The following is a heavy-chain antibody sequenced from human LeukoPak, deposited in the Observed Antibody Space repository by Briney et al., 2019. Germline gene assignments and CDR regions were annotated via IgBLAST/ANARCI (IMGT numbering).Heavy chain of an antibody. V-gene: IGHV1-46*01. Sequence: ASVKVSCKASRHTFTSNYLHWVRQAPGQGLEWMGVINPRGGGTTYAQSFQGRVTMTRDTSTSTVYMELSSLRSDDTAVYYCARGYDNTNFDYWGQGTLVAVSS. CDR1: RHTFTSNY. CDR2: INPRGGGT. J-gene: IGHJ4*02. CDR3: ARGYDNTNFDY. D-gene: IGHD1-1*01.